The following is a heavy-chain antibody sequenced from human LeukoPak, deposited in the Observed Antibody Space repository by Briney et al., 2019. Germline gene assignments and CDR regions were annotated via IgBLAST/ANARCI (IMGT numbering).Heavy chain of an antibody. CDR2: IYSGGST. CDR3: AQGGGSGWYTSPFDY. Sequence: GGSLRLSCAASGFTVSSNYMSWVRQAPGKGLEWVSVIYSGGSTYYADSVKGRFTISRDNAKNSLYLQMNSLRAEDTAVYYCAQGGGSGWYTSPFDYWGQGTLVTVSS. CDR1: GFTVSSNY. D-gene: IGHD6-19*01. J-gene: IGHJ4*02. V-gene: IGHV3-53*01.